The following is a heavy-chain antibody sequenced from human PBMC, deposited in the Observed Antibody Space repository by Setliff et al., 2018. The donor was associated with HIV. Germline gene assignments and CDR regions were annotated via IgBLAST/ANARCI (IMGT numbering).Heavy chain of an antibody. D-gene: IGHD3-22*01. CDR1: GGSISGHY. CDR2: IYHGGNT. Sequence: PSETLSLTCTVSGGSISGHYWSWIRQPPGKGLEWIGEIYHGGNTNYNPSLKSRVTISVDKSKNQFSLKLASVTAADTAVYYCGGNGYYSIDYWGQGTLVTVSS. CDR3: GGNGYYSIDY. J-gene: IGHJ4*02. V-gene: IGHV4-59*11.